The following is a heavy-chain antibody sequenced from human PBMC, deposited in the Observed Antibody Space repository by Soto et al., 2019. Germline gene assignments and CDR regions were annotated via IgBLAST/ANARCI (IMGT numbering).Heavy chain of an antibody. J-gene: IGHJ6*02. CDR3: ARYFLRAPRGALDV. CDR2: TSYDGSEK. CDR1: GFTFSIFA. Sequence: PGGSLRLSCAASGFTFSIFAIHWVRQAPGKGLEWVAVTSYDGSEKYYADSVKGRFTISRDNSKNTLFLQMNSLRVEDTAFYFCARYFLRAPRGALDVWGQGTTVTVSS. V-gene: IGHV3-30-3*01. D-gene: IGHD3-10*01.